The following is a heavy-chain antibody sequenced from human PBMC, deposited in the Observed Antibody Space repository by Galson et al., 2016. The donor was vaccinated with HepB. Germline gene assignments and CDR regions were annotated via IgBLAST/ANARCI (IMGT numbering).Heavy chain of an antibody. CDR1: GGSISSGGYS. CDR2: IYHSGTT. V-gene: IGHV4-30-2*01. D-gene: IGHD3-16*01. CDR3: GRGPVWLGGGSIDS. J-gene: IGHJ4*02. Sequence: TLSLTCAVSGGSISSGGYSWSWIRQPPGKGLEWIGYIYHSGTTSYNPSLKSRVTISLDRSKNHFSLNLTSLTAADTALYYCGRGPVWLGGGSIDSWGQGILVTVSS.